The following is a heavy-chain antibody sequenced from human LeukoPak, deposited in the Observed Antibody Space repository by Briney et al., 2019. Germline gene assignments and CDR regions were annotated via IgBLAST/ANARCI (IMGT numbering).Heavy chain of an antibody. CDR3: AKDIVRQAEGYGDYTFDI. CDR1: GFTFDDYA. CDR2: ISWNSGSI. V-gene: IGHV3-9*01. J-gene: IGHJ3*02. D-gene: IGHD4-17*01. Sequence: PGGSLRLSCAASGFTFDDYAMHWVRQAPGKGLEGVSGISWNSGSIGYADSVKGRFTISRDNAKNSLYLQMNSLRAEDTALYYCAKDIVRQAEGYGDYTFDIWGQGTMVTVSS.